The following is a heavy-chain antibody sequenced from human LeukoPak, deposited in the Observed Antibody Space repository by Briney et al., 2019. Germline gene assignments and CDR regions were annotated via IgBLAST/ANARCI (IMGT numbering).Heavy chain of an antibody. CDR3: AMNLNYYGSGGYLGY. J-gene: IGHJ4*02. Sequence: PSETLSLTCTVSGGSVSSGSYYWSWIRQPPGKGLEWIGYIYYSGSTNYNPSLKSRVTISVDTSKNQFSLKLSSVTAADTAVYYCAMNLNYYGSGGYLGYWGQGTLVTVSS. CDR1: GGSVSSGSYY. V-gene: IGHV4-61*01. D-gene: IGHD3-10*01. CDR2: IYYSGST.